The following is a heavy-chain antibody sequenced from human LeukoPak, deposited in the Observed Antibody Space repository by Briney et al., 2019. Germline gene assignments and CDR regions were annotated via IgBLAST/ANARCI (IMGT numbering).Heavy chain of an antibody. CDR3: ARWGSWYPPVSA. D-gene: IGHD6-13*01. V-gene: IGHV3-23*01. Sequence: GGSLRLSCAASGFTFSSYAMSWVRQAPGKGLEWVSAISGSGGSTYYADSVKGRFTISRDNAKNSLYLQMNSLRAEDTAVYYCARWGSWYPPVSAWGQGTLVTVSS. CDR1: GFTFSSYA. CDR2: ISGSGGST. J-gene: IGHJ5*02.